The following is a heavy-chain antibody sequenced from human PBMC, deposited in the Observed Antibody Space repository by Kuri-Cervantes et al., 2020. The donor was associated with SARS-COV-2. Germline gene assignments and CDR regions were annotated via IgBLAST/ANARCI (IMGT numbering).Heavy chain of an antibody. CDR1: GFTFSSYS. D-gene: IGHD3-22*01. V-gene: IGHV3-48*01. CDR3: ARSSSEYYYDSSGYYHDAFDI. J-gene: IGHJ3*02. Sequence: GESLKISCAASGFTFSSYSMNWVRQAPGKGLEWVSYISSSSSTIYYADSVKGRFTISRDNSKNTLYLQMSSLRSEDTAVYYCARSSSEYYYDSSGYYHDAFDIWGQGTMVTVSS. CDR2: ISSSSSTI.